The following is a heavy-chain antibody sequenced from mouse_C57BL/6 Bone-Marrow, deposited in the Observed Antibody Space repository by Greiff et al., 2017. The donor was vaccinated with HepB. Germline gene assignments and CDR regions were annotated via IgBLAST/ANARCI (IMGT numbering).Heavy chain of an antibody. CDR3: ARERALTPFAY. D-gene: IGHD3-3*01. CDR2: IYPGSGNT. J-gene: IGHJ3*01. Sequence: QVHVKQSGAELVRPGASVKLSCKASGYTFTDYYINWVKQRPGQGLEWIARIYPGSGNTYYNEKFKGKATLTAEKSSSTAYMQLSSLTSEDSAVYFCARERALTPFAYWGQGTLVTVSA. CDR1: GYTFTDYY. V-gene: IGHV1-76*01.